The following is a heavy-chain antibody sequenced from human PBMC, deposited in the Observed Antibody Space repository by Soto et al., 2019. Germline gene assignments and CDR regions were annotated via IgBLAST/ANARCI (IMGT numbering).Heavy chain of an antibody. CDR1: GGTFSSYA. J-gene: IGHJ4*02. CDR2: LIPIFGTA. D-gene: IGHD2-2*01. CDR3: APKGYCSSTSCYELPY. V-gene: IGHV1-69*06. Sequence: QVQLVQSGAEVKKPGSSVKVSCKASGGTFSSYAISWVRQAPGQGLEWMGGLIPIFGTANYAQKFQGRVTITADKSTSTAYMELSSLRSEDTGVYYCAPKGYCSSTSCYELPYWGQGTLVTVSS.